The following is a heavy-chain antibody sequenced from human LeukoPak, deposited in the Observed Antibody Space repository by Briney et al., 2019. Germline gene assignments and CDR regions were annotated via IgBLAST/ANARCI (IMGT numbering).Heavy chain of an antibody. V-gene: IGHV1-69*04. D-gene: IGHD5-18*01. CDR2: IIPILGIA. CDR1: GGTFSSYA. CDR3: ATRDTATPYSNY. J-gene: IGHJ4*02. Sequence: SVKVSCKASGGTFSSYAISWVRQAPGQGLEWMGRIIPILGIANYAQKFQGRVTITSDKSTSTAYMELSSLRSEDTAVYYCATRDTATPYSNYWGQGTLVTVSS.